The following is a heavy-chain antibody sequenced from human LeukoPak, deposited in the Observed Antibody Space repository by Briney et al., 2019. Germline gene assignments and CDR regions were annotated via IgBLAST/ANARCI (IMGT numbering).Heavy chain of an antibody. CDR2: ISSSGNTI. D-gene: IGHD1-14*01. J-gene: IGHJ5*02. V-gene: IGHV3-11*04. CDR1: GFTFSDYY. Sequence: GGSLRLSCAASGFTFSDYYMSWIRQPPGKGLEWVSYISSSGNTIYYADSVKGRFTISRDNAKNSLYLQMNSLRAEDTAVYYCASSLRYDWFDPWGQGTLVTVSS. CDR3: ASSLRYDWFDP.